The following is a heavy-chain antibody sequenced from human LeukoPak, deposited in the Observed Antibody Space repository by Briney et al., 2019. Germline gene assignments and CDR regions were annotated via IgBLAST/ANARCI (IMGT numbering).Heavy chain of an antibody. Sequence: SETLSLTCAVYGGSFSGDHWSWIRQSPGKGLEWIGDINHSGSTNYNPSLKSRVTISVDTSKNQFSLKLSSVTAADTAVYYCARLAVRGVIIYYMDVWGKGTTVTISS. CDR1: GGSFSGDH. V-gene: IGHV4-34*01. D-gene: IGHD3-10*01. CDR2: INHSGST. CDR3: ARLAVRGVIIYYMDV. J-gene: IGHJ6*03.